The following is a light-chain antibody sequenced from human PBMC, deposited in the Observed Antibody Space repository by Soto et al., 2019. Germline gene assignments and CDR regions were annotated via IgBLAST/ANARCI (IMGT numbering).Light chain of an antibody. CDR3: QQYYRYPPFT. CDR1: QGISSY. CDR2: AAS. V-gene: IGKV1-8*01. Sequence: AIRMTQSPSSLSASTGDRVTITCRASQGISSYLAWYQQKPGKAPKLLIYAASTLQSGVPSRFSGSGSGTDFPLTISCLQSEDFATYYCQQYYRYPPFTFGPGTKVDIK. J-gene: IGKJ3*01.